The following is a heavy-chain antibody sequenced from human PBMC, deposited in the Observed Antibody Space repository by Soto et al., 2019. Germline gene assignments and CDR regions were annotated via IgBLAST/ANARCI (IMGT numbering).Heavy chain of an antibody. Sequence: EVQLVESGGGLVQPGGSLRLSCAASGFTFSSYAMHWVRQAPGKGLEYVSAITSNGGNTDYASSVKGRFTIPRDNSKNTLYLQMGSLRAEDMAVYYCARRIPFGYGMDVWGQGTTVTVSS. V-gene: IGHV3-64*01. CDR2: ITSNGGNT. J-gene: IGHJ6*02. CDR3: ARRIPFGYGMDV. CDR1: GFTFSSYA. D-gene: IGHD2-21*01.